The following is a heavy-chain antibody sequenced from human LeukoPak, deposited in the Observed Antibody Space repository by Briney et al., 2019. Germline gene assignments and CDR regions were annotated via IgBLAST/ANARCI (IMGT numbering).Heavy chain of an antibody. CDR2: IYSSGSP. CDR1: GFTVSTKY. CDR3: ARALYYFETSGGFGAFDI. J-gene: IGHJ3*02. V-gene: IGHV3-53*01. Sequence: GGSLRLSCAASGFTVSTKYMNWVRQAPGKGLEWVSSIYSSGSPLYADSVKGRFTISRDNSENTLDPQMNDLRAEDTAVYYCARALYYFETSGGFGAFDIWGQGTVVTVSS. D-gene: IGHD3-22*01.